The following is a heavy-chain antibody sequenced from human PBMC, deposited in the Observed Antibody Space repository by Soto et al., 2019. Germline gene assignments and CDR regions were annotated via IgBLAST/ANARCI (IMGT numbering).Heavy chain of an antibody. CDR2: IIPIFGTA. J-gene: IGHJ6*02. D-gene: IGHD6-13*01. CDR1: GGTFSSYA. Sequence: QVQLVQSGAEVKKPGSSVKVSCKASGGTFSSYAISWVRQAPGQGLEWMGGIIPIFGTANYAQKFQGRVTITADESTSTDYMELSSLRSEDTAVYYCARGDWAIAAAGTWYYYGMDVWGQGTTVTVSS. V-gene: IGHV1-69*01. CDR3: ARGDWAIAAAGTWYYYGMDV.